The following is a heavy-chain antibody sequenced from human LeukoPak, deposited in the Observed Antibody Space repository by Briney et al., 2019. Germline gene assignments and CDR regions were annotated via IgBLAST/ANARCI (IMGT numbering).Heavy chain of an antibody. CDR1: GYSFTRYW. Sequence: GESLKISCKGSGYSFTRYWIGRVRPMPGKGLEWVGIIYPCHSDTRYRPSVQGQVTISADNSITTAYLQWSRLKAAATAMYYCARQSPQYSGSYWSFDYWGQGTMVSVPS. CDR3: ARQSPQYSGSYWSFDY. J-gene: IGHJ4*02. D-gene: IGHD1-26*01. CDR2: IYPCHSDT. V-gene: IGHV5-51*01.